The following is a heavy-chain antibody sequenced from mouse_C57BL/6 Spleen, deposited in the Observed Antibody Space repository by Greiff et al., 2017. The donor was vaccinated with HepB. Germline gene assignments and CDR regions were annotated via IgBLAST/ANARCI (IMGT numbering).Heavy chain of an antibody. CDR1: GYAFSSSW. CDR2: IYPGDGDT. J-gene: IGHJ1*03. V-gene: IGHV1-82*01. Sequence: VQLQESGPELVKPGASVKISCKASGYAFSSSWMNWVKQRPGKGLEWIGRIYPGDGDTNYNGKFKGKATLTADKSSSTAYMQLSSLTSEDSAVYFCATRGVVATDWYFDVWGTGTTVTVSS. D-gene: IGHD1-1*01. CDR3: ATRGVVATDWYFDV.